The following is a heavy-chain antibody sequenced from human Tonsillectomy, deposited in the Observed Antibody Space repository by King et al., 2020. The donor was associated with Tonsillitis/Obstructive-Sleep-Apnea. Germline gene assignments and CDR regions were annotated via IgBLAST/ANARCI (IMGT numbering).Heavy chain of an antibody. V-gene: IGHV3-64*01. J-gene: IGHJ3*02. D-gene: IGHD1-14*01. CDR2: ISSNGGST. Sequence: VQLVESGGGLVQPGGSLRLSCAASGFTFSSYAMHWVRKAPGKGLEYVSAISSNGGSTYYANSVKGRFTISRDNSKNTLYLQMGSLRAEDMAVYYCANRLGDLCDAFGIWGQGTMVTVSS. CDR1: GFTFSSYA. CDR3: ANRLGDLCDAFGI.